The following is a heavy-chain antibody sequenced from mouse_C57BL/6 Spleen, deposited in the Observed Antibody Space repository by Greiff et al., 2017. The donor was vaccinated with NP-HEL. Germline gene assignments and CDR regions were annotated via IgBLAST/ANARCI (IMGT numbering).Heavy chain of an antibody. D-gene: IGHD2-3*01. CDR2: IDPSDSYT. J-gene: IGHJ3*01. CDR1: GYTFTSYW. Sequence: QVQLQQPGAELVMPGASVKLSCKASGYTFTSYWMHWVKQRPGQGLEWIGEIDPSDSYTNYNQKFKGKSTLTVDKSSSTAYMQLSSLTSEDSAVYYCARSLGWLLPCAYWGQGTLVTVSA. CDR3: ARSLGWLLPCAY. V-gene: IGHV1-69*01.